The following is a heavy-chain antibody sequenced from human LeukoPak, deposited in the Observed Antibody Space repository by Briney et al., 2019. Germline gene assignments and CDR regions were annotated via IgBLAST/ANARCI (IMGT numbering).Heavy chain of an antibody. CDR1: GGTFSSYA. CDR2: IIPIFGTA. V-gene: IGHV1-69*05. J-gene: IGHJ6*03. D-gene: IGHD3-3*01. Sequence: ASVKVSCKASGGTFSSYAISWVRQAPGQGLEWMGGIIPIFGTANYAQKFQGRVTITTDESTSTAYMELSSLRSEDTAVYYCARELKRLRFLEWLSHPNYYYYYYMDVWGKGTTVTVSS. CDR3: ARELKRLRFLEWLSHPNYYYYYYMDV.